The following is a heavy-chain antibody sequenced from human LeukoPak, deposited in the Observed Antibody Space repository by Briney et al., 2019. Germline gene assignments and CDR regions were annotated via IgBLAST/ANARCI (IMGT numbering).Heavy chain of an antibody. D-gene: IGHD4-17*01. CDR2: INHSGST. J-gene: IGHJ2*01. CDR1: GGSFSGYY. Sequence: PSETLSLTCAVYGGSFSGYYWSWIRQPPGKGLEWIGEINHSGSTNYNPSLKSRVTISVDTSKNQFSLKLSPVTAADTAVYYCARGPRDYGDYVFYWYFDLWGRGTLVTVSS. CDR3: ARGPRDYGDYVFYWYFDL. V-gene: IGHV4-34*01.